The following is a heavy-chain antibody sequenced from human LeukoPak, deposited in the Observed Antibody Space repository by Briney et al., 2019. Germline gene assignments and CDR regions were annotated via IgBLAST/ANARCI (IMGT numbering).Heavy chain of an antibody. Sequence: PSQTLSLTCSVSGGSISSGDYYWTWIRQAPGKGLEWIGYIYYSGSTYYNPSLKSRAIISGDKSKNHFSLNLSFVTAADTAVYYCARGSGLSFGDFSFDYWGQGTLVTVSS. D-gene: IGHD2-21*02. CDR2: IYYSGST. J-gene: IGHJ4*02. CDR3: ARGSGLSFGDFSFDY. CDR1: GGSISSGDYY. V-gene: IGHV4-30-4*01.